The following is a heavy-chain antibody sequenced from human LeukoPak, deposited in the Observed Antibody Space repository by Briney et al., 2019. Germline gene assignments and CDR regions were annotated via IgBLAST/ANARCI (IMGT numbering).Heavy chain of an antibody. CDR2: ISCDGSNK. CDR1: GFTFSSYG. J-gene: IGHJ4*02. Sequence: GRSLRLSCAASGFTFSSYGMHWVRQAPGKGLEWVAVISCDGSNKYYADSVKGRFTISRDNSKNTLYLQMNSLRAEDTAVYYCAKGGTHTAMVDYWGQGTLVTVSS. D-gene: IGHD5-18*01. CDR3: AKGGTHTAMVDY. V-gene: IGHV3-30*18.